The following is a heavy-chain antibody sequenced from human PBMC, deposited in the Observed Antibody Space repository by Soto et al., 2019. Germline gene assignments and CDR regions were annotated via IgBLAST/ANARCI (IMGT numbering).Heavy chain of an antibody. J-gene: IGHJ3*02. Sequence: SETLSLTCTVSGGSISSYYWSWIRQPPGKGLEWIGYIYYSGSTNYNPSLKSRVTISVDTSKNQFSPKLSSVTAADTAVYYCANYDSGHAFDIWGQGTMVTVSS. V-gene: IGHV4-59*01. CDR3: ANYDSGHAFDI. CDR2: IYYSGST. CDR1: GGSISSYY. D-gene: IGHD3-3*01.